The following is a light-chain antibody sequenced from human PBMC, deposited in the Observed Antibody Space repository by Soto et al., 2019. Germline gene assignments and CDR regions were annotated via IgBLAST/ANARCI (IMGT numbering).Light chain of an antibody. CDR2: DAS. J-gene: IGKJ1*01. Sequence: DIQVTQSPPSLSASVGDRVTITCRASRDIDNSLAWYQQVPGKAPKLLIYDASTLQSGVPSRFRGSGSGTYFILTITSLQPEDVATYYCQKYNKAPWIFGQGTKVEV. V-gene: IGKV1-27*01. CDR1: RDIDNS. CDR3: QKYNKAPWI.